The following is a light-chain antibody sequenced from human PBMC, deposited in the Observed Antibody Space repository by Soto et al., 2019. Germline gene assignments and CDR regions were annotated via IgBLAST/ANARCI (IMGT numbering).Light chain of an antibody. CDR2: GNS. CDR1: SSNIGAGYD. CDR3: QSYDSSLSGYV. V-gene: IGLV1-40*01. Sequence: RVTVSCKGSSSNIGAGYDVHWYQQLPGTAPKLLIYGNSNRPSGVPDRFSGSKSGTSASLAITGLQAEDEADYYCQSYDSSLSGYVFGTGTKVTVL. J-gene: IGLJ1*01.